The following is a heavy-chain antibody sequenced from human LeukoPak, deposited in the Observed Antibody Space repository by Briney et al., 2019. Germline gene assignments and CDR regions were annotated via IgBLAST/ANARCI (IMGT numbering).Heavy chain of an antibody. CDR1: GGSISSSSYY. CDR3: ARFIHYYDSSGSSLSIYYGMDV. Sequence: PSETLSLTCAVSGGSISSSSYYWGWIRQPPGKGLEWIGSIYYSGSTYYNPSLKSRVTISVDTSKNQFSLKLSSVTAADTAVYYCARFIHYYDSSGSSLSIYYGMDVWGQGTTVTVSS. J-gene: IGHJ6*02. CDR2: IYYSGST. D-gene: IGHD3-22*01. V-gene: IGHV4-39*01.